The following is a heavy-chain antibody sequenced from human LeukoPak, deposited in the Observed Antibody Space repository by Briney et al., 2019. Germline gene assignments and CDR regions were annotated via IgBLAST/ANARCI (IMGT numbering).Heavy chain of an antibody. D-gene: IGHD6-19*01. CDR1: GYTLTELS. Sequence: GASVKVSCKVSGYTLTELSMHWVRQAPGKGLEWMGWINPNSGGTNYAQKFQGRVTMTRDTSISTAYMELSRLRSDDTAVYYCASQSAVAGMEGIEYYYYYMDVWGKGTTVTVSS. CDR3: ASQSAVAGMEGIEYYYYYMDV. V-gene: IGHV1-2*02. CDR2: INPNSGGT. J-gene: IGHJ6*03.